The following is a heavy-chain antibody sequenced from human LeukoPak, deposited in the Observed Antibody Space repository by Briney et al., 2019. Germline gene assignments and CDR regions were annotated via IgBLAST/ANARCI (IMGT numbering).Heavy chain of an antibody. Sequence: GGSLRLSCAASGFTFSGSALHWVRQAPGKGLEWVSSISRSSNYKYYADSVKGRFTISRDNAKNSLYLQMNSLRAEDTALYYCASPRYDSSGYYGIIGYWGQGTLVTVSS. CDR3: ASPRYDSSGYYGIIGY. CDR1: GFTFSGSA. CDR2: ISRSSNYK. D-gene: IGHD3-22*01. J-gene: IGHJ4*02. V-gene: IGHV3-21*01.